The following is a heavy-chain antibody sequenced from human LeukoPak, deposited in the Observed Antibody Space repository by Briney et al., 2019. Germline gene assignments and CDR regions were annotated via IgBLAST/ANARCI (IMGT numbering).Heavy chain of an antibody. D-gene: IGHD2-2*01. CDR2: INSDGSWT. J-gene: IGHJ4*02. V-gene: IGHV3-74*01. Sequence: GGSLRLSCAASGNYWMHWVRQAPGKGLVWVSHINSDGSWTSYADSVKGRFPISKDNAKNTVYLQMNNLRAEDTAVYYCVSFYETYWGRGTLVTVSS. CDR3: VSFYETY. CDR1: GNYW.